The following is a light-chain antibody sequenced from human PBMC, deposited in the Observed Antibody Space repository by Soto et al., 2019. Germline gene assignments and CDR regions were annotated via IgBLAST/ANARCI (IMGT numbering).Light chain of an antibody. Sequence: QLVLTQSSSASASLGSSVKLTGTLSSGHSSYIIAWHQQQPGKAPRYLMKLEGSGSYNKGSGVPDRFSGSSSGADRYLTISNLQFEDEADYYCETWDRNTHAMVGGGTTLTVL. CDR1: SGHSSYI. V-gene: IGLV4-60*02. CDR3: ETWDRNTHAM. CDR2: LEGSGSY. J-gene: IGLJ2*01.